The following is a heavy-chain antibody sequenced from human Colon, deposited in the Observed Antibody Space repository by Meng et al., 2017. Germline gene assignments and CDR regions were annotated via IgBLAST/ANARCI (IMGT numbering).Heavy chain of an antibody. CDR2: LYSGRIT. V-gene: IGHV3-66*02. CDR1: GCTLKNNY. D-gene: IGHD3-16*02. J-gene: IGHJ5*02. CDR3: ATESFAA. Sequence: LVGSGGDLVQPGGSLRLSCVVSGCTLKNNYVHWVRQDPVRGLEWVAILYSGRITYYADSVKGRFTISRDDSKNTVHLQMNSLTVDDTALYYCATESFAAWGQGTLVTVSS.